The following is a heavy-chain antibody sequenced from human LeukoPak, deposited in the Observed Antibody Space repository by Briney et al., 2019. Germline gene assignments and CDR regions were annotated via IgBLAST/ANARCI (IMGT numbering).Heavy chain of an antibody. Sequence: GGSLRLSCAASGFTFSNYAMSWVRQAPGKGLEWVSAISGSGDSTYYADSVKGRFTISRDSSMETLYLQMNSLRAEDTATYFCAKGLSFGVAIGDFDYWGQGTLVTVSS. D-gene: IGHD3-3*01. CDR3: AKGLSFGVAIGDFDY. J-gene: IGHJ4*02. CDR1: GFTFSNYA. CDR2: ISGSGDST. V-gene: IGHV3-23*01.